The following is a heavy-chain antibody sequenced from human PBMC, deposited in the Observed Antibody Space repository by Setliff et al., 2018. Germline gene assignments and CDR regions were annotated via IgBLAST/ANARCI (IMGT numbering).Heavy chain of an antibody. CDR2: IYPGDSDT. Sequence: GESLKISCKGSGYNFNNDWIGWVRQMPGKGLEWMGIIYPGDSDTRYSPSFQGQVTISADRSTRTAYLQWSSLKASDTAFYYCARSDYGDYFAWDSYGMDVWGQGTTVTVSS. J-gene: IGHJ6*02. CDR3: ARSDYGDYFAWDSYGMDV. D-gene: IGHD4-17*01. CDR1: GYNFNNDW. V-gene: IGHV5-51*01.